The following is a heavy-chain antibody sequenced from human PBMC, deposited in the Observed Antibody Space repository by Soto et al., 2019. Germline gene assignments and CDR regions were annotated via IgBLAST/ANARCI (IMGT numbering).Heavy chain of an antibody. CDR1: GYSFSSYW. CDR2: IYPGNSET. CDR3: AKRSYSYDPSALYYRLAP. D-gene: IGHD3-22*01. V-gene: IGHV5-51*01. Sequence: PGESLKISCKGSGYSFSSYWIGWVRQMPGKGLEWMGSIYPGNSETRYSPSFQGQVTISADKSISTAYLQWNSLKASDTAIYYCAKRSYSYDPSALYYRLAPWGQGTLVTVSS. J-gene: IGHJ5*02.